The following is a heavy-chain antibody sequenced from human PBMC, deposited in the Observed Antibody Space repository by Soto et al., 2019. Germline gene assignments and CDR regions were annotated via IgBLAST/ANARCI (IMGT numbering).Heavy chain of an antibody. CDR2: INSDGSDT. CDR3: ARNQYMTTVSSFGN. V-gene: IGHV3-74*01. CDR1: RFTFSSYW. J-gene: IGHJ4*02. D-gene: IGHD4-4*01. Sequence: EVQLVESGGDLVQPGGSLRLSCAASRFTFSSYWMHWVRQAPGKGLVWVSRINSDGSDTDYADSVKGRFTISRDNAKNTLYLQMNSLRVEDTAVYYCARNQYMTTVSSFGNWGQGTLVTVSS.